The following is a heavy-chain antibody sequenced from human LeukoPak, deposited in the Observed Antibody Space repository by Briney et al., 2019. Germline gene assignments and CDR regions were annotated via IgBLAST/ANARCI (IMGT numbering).Heavy chain of an antibody. D-gene: IGHD6-19*01. CDR2: VNVNGGST. J-gene: IGHJ4*02. Sequence: PGGSLRLSCAASGSTFDSYGMSWVRQPPGKGREWVSGVNVNGGSTGYAHTVKGRFTISRDNGKNSRFLQMNSLRDEDTALYYCARGDRNGWYFDDWGQGVLVTVSS. V-gene: IGHV3-20*04. CDR3: ARGDRNGWYFDD. CDR1: GSTFDSYG.